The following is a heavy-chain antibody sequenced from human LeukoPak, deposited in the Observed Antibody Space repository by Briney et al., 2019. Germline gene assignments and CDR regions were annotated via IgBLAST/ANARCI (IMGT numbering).Heavy chain of an antibody. Sequence: GGSLRLSCAASGFTFSRYWMQWVRQAPGKGLVWVSNINSDGSITRYADSVKGRFTISRDNAKNTLYLQMNSLRVEDTAVYYCASQWFGEFPNYWGQGILVTVSS. CDR3: ASQWFGEFPNY. V-gene: IGHV3-74*01. CDR1: GFTFSRYW. CDR2: INSDGSIT. D-gene: IGHD3-10*01. J-gene: IGHJ4*02.